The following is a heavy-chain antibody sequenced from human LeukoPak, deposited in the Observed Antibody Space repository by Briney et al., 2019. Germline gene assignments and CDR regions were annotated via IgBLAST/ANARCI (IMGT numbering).Heavy chain of an antibody. Sequence: GGSLRLSCAASGFTFSSYSMYWVRQAPGKGLEWVSYISSSSSNIYYADSVKGRFTISRDNAKNSFYLQMNSLTDEDTGVYYCARGGGSGRYGLPFDSWGQGTLVTVSS. CDR2: ISSSSSNI. V-gene: IGHV3-48*02. CDR1: GFTFSSYS. J-gene: IGHJ4*02. D-gene: IGHD6-13*01. CDR3: ARGGGSGRYGLPFDS.